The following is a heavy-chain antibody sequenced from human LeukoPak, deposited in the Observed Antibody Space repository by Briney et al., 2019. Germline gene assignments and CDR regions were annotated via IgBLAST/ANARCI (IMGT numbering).Heavy chain of an antibody. D-gene: IGHD5-24*01. V-gene: IGHV4-39*07. CDR3: LRWLQNRFDY. J-gene: IGHJ4*02. CDR1: GGSISSSSYY. CDR2: VFYTGST. Sequence: KPSETLSLTCTVSGGSISSSSYYWGWIRQPPGKGLEWIGSVFYTGSTYYNPSLKSRVTISVDTSKNQFSLKMRSVTAADTAVYYCLRWLQNRFDYWGQGTLVSVSS.